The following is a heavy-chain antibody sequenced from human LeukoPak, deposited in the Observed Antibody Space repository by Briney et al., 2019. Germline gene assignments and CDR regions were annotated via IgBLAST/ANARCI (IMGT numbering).Heavy chain of an antibody. CDR3: ARQMYLGGMDV. CDR2: IYNSGST. V-gene: IGHV4-59*08. Sequence: SETLSLTCTDSGGSISSYYWSWIRQPPGRGLEWIGYIYNSGSTNYNPSLNSRVTISVDTSKNQFSLKLSSVTAADTAVYYCARQMYLGGMDVWGQGATVTVSS. CDR1: GGSISSYY. D-gene: IGHD2-8*01. J-gene: IGHJ6*02.